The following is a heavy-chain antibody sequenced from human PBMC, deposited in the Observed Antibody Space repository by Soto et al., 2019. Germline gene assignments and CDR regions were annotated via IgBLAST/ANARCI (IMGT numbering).Heavy chain of an antibody. V-gene: IGHV3-30-3*01. D-gene: IGHD6-19*01. J-gene: IGHJ6*02. CDR1: GFTFSSYT. Sequence: QVQLVESGGGVVQPGRSLRLSCAVSGFTFSSYTMHWVRQAPGKGLEWVAVISYDGSNKYYADSVKGRFTISRDNSKNTLYLQMNSLRVEDTAVYSCARDVGGTIAVAGAAMDVWGQGTTVTVSS. CDR3: ARDVGGTIAVAGAAMDV. CDR2: ISYDGSNK.